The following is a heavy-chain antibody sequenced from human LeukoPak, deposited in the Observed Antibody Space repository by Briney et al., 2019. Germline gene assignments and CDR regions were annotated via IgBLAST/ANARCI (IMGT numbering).Heavy chain of an antibody. CDR2: INPNSGGT. J-gene: IGHJ6*02. V-gene: IGHV1-2*02. CDR3: ARVTFPLNEMVRGVSYYYYYGMDV. D-gene: IGHD3-10*01. Sequence: ASVKVSCKASGYTFTGYYIHWVRQAPGQGLEWMGWINPNSGGTNYAQKFQGSVTMTRDTSITTAYMELSRLRSDDTAVYYCARVTFPLNEMVRGVSYYYYYGMDVWGQGTTVTVSS. CDR1: GYTFTGYY.